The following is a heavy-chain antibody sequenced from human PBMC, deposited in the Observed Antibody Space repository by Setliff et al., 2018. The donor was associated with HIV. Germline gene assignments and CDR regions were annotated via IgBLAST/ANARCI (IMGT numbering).Heavy chain of an antibody. CDR1: GYSISSGYY. Sequence: SETLSLTCAVSGYSISSGYYWGWIRQPPGKGLQWIGSFYHSGRTYYNPSLKSRVTISIDTTKNRFSLKVTSVTAADTAIYYCARDRALRFSRSPSFYYFDSWGQGAQVTVSS. J-gene: IGHJ4*02. CDR2: FYHSGRT. V-gene: IGHV4-38-2*02. CDR3: ARDRALRFSRSPSFYYFDS. D-gene: IGHD3-10*01.